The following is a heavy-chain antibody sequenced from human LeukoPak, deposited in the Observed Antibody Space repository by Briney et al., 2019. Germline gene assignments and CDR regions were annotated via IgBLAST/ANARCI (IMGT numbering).Heavy chain of an antibody. J-gene: IGHJ4*02. V-gene: IGHV5-51*01. CDR2: IYPGDSDT. D-gene: IGHD2-2*01. Sequence: GESLKISCKGSGYSFTSYWIGWVRQMPGKGLEWMGIIYPGDSDTRYSPSFQGQVTISADKSISTAYLQWSSLKASDTAMYYCARQRYCSSTSCYRAFVYWGQGTLVTVSS. CDR3: ARQRYCSSTSCYRAFVY. CDR1: GYSFTSYW.